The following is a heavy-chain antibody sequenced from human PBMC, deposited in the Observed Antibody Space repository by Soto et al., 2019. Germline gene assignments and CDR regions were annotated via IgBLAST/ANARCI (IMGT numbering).Heavy chain of an antibody. Sequence: EVQLVESGGGLIQPGGSLRLSCAASGFTVSSNYMSWVRQAPGKGLEWVSVIYSGGSTYYADSVKGRFTISRDNSKNTLYLQMNSLRAEDTAVYYCAREGSMIVVGSDYDAFDIWGQGTMVTVSS. CDR2: IYSGGST. J-gene: IGHJ3*02. CDR3: AREGSMIVVGSDYDAFDI. CDR1: GFTVSSNY. D-gene: IGHD3-22*01. V-gene: IGHV3-53*01.